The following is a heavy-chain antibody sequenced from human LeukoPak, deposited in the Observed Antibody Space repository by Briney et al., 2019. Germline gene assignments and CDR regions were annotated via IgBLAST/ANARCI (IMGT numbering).Heavy chain of an antibody. CDR3: ARGGNDYTQYTVRYYMDV. J-gene: IGHJ6*03. D-gene: IGHD4-11*01. CDR1: GYSFTNYW. Sequence: GESLKISCTGSGYSFTNYWIGWVRQMPGKGLEWMGIIYPDDSDTRYSPSFQGQVILSADKSINTTYLQWNSLKASDTAMYYCARGGNDYTQYTVRYYMDVWARGTTVTVSS. V-gene: IGHV5-51*01. CDR2: IYPDDSDT.